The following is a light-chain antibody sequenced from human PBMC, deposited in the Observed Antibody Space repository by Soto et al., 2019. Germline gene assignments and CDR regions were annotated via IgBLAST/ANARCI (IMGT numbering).Light chain of an antibody. Sequence: QSVLTQPPAVSGAPGQRVTISCTGSSSNIGAGYDAHWYQQLPRTAPKLLIYGNSNRPSGVPDRFSGSKSGTSASLAITGLQAEDEADYYCQSYDSSLSGSDVVFGGGTKLTVL. CDR3: QSYDSSLSGSDVV. CDR1: SSNIGAGYD. V-gene: IGLV1-40*01. CDR2: GNS. J-gene: IGLJ2*01.